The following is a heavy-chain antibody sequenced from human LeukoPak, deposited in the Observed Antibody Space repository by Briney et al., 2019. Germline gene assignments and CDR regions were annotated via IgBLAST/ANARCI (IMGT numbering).Heavy chain of an antibody. D-gene: IGHD2-15*01. V-gene: IGHV1-69*05. Sequence: ASVKVSCKASGGTLSRYAISRVRQAPGQGREWMGRIIPIFGTANYAQRFEGRVTITTAESPSTAYMELSRLRSEDTAVYYCASEQRGARIYCSGGSCYSDYWGQGTLVTVSS. CDR3: ASEQRGARIYCSGGSCYSDY. J-gene: IGHJ4*02. CDR1: GGTLSRYA. CDR2: IIPIFGTA.